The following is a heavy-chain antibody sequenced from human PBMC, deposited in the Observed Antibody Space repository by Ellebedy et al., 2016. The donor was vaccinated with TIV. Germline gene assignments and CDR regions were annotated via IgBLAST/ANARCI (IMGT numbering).Heavy chain of an antibody. CDR3: SRQTLSCHDH. CDR2: ISYDGSNK. V-gene: IGHV3-30*03. J-gene: IGHJ5*02. CDR1: GFTFSSYG. Sequence: GESLKISCAASGFTFSSYGMHWVRQAPGKGLEWVAVISYDGSNKYYADSVKGRFTISRDNSKNTLYLQMNALKTEDTAVYYCSRQTLSCHDHWGQGTLVTVSS. D-gene: IGHD2-2*01.